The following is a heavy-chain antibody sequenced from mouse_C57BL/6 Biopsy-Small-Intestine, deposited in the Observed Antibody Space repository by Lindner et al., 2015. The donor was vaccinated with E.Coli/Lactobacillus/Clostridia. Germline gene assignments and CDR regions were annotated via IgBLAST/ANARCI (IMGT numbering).Heavy chain of an antibody. CDR3: ARWGLNWHFFDF. Sequence: VQLQESGPELAKPGASAKLSCKASGYTFTNYDINWVIQRPGQGLEWIGWIYPGNDNTKYNEKFKDKATLTVDTSPSTAYMELHSLTSEDSAVYFCARWGLNWHFFDFWGQGTTLTVSS. D-gene: IGHD4-1*02. V-gene: IGHV1-85*01. CDR2: IYPGNDNT. J-gene: IGHJ2*01. CDR1: GYTFTNYD.